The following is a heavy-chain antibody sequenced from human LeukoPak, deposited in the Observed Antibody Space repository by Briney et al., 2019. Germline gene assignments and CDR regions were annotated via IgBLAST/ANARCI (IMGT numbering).Heavy chain of an antibody. J-gene: IGHJ4*02. CDR3: AREGLRFLEWENYYFDY. V-gene: IGHV1-46*01. CDR2: INPSGGST. CDR1: GYTFTSYH. Sequence: ASVKVSCKASGYTFTSYHMHWVRQAPGQGLEWMGIINPSGGSTSYAQKFQGRVTMTRDMSASTVYMELSSLRSEDTAVYYCAREGLRFLEWENYYFDYWGQGTLVTVSS. D-gene: IGHD3-3*01.